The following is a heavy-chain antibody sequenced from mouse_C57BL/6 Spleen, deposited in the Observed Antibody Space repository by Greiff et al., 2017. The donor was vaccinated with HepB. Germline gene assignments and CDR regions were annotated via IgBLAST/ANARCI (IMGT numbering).Heavy chain of an antibody. D-gene: IGHD3-2*02. J-gene: IGHJ3*01. CDR1: GYTFTDYE. V-gene: IGHV1-15*01. Sequence: QVQLKQSGAELVRPGASVTLSCKASGYTFTDYEMHWVKQTPVHGLEWIGAIDPETGGTAYNQKFKGKAILTADKSSSTAYMELRSLTSEDSAVYYCTRSPDQTAQARAWFAYWGQGTLVTVSA. CDR3: TRSPDQTAQARAWFAY. CDR2: IDPETGGT.